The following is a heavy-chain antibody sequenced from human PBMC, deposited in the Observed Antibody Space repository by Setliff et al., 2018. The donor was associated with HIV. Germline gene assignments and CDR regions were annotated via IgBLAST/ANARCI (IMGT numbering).Heavy chain of an antibody. D-gene: IGHD6-13*01. Sequence: GGSLRLSCEASGFTFSNYWMYWVRQAPGKGLEWMAVISYDGSNIHYADSVKGRFTISRDDSKNTLYLQMNSLRTEDTALYYCARVFSSSWYGIDYWGQGTLVTVSS. J-gene: IGHJ4*02. V-gene: IGHV3-30*01. CDR2: ISYDGSNI. CDR1: GFTFSNYW. CDR3: ARVFSSSWYGIDY.